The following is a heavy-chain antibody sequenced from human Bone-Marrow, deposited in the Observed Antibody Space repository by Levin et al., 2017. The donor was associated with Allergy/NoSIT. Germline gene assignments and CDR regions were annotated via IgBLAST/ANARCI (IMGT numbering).Heavy chain of an antibody. V-gene: IGHV3-15*01. Sequence: GESLKISCGGSGFIFNKAWMTWVRQAPGKGLEWLGRIKSKTEGGTTDYAASVNGRFTISRDDSKNTLYLQMDSLKTEDTAVYYCTIFLATASYWGQGTLVTVSS. J-gene: IGHJ4*02. CDR3: TIFLATASY. D-gene: IGHD6-13*01. CDR2: IKSKTEGGTT. CDR1: GFIFNKAW.